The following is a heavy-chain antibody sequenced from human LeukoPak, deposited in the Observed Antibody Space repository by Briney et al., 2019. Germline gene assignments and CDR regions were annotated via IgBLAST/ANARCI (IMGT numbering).Heavy chain of an antibody. D-gene: IGHD6-19*01. CDR1: GFTFSSYA. CDR2: ISYDGSNK. V-gene: IGHV3-30-3*01. Sequence: GGSLRLSCAASGFTFSSYAMHWVRQAPGKGLEWVAVISYDGSNKYYADSVKGRFTISRDNSKNTLYLQMNSLRAEDTAVYYCARDPYSSGWWGYYYYGMDVWGQGTTVTVS. CDR3: ARDPYSSGWWGYYYYGMDV. J-gene: IGHJ6*02.